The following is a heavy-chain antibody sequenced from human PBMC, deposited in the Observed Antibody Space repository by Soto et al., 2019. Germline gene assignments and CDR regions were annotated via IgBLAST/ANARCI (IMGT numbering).Heavy chain of an antibody. Sequence: PGGSLRLSCAASGFIFSNAWMSWVRQAPGKGLEWVGRIKSKADGGTTNYSAPVKGRFNISRDGSKNTLYLQMNGLKTGDTAVYYSTTGWSSKEYWGQGTLVTVSS. D-gene: IGHD3-3*01. J-gene: IGHJ4*02. V-gene: IGHV3-15*01. CDR1: GFIFSNAW. CDR2: IKSKADGGTT. CDR3: TTGWSSKEY.